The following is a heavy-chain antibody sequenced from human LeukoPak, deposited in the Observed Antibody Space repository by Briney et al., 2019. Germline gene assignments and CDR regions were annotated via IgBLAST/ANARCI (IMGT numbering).Heavy chain of an antibody. CDR3: ARDGLASGWYGGYDY. J-gene: IGHJ4*02. Sequence: ASVKVSCKASGYTFTSYAMNWVRQAPGQGLEWMGWINTNTGNPTYAQGFTGRFVFSLDTSVSTAYLQISSLKAEDTAVYYCARDGLASGWYGGYDYWGQGNPGHRLL. D-gene: IGHD6-19*01. V-gene: IGHV7-4-1*02. CDR1: GYTFTSYA. CDR2: INTNTGNP.